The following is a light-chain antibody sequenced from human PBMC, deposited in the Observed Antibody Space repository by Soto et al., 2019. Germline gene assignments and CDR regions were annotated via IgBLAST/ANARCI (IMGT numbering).Light chain of an antibody. CDR1: SSDVGGYNS. J-gene: IGLJ2*01. V-gene: IGLV2-8*01. Sequence: QSALTQPPSASGSPGQSVTISCTGTSSDVGGYNSVSWYQQHPGKAPKVVIYDVSKRPSGVPDRFSGSKSGNTASLTVSGLQAEDEANYYCSSYGGSNNLVFGGGTRLTVL. CDR2: DVS. CDR3: SSYGGSNNLV.